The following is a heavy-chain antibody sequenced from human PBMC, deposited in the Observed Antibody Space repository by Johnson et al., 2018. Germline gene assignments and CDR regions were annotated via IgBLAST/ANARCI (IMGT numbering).Heavy chain of an antibody. CDR3: ARVVRDDSSGYFY. D-gene: IGHD3-22*01. Sequence: QVQLVESGGGLVKPGGSLRLSCVVSGFTFSDYYMSWFRQAPGKGPEWVSYIGTSGGTIYYADSVKGRFTISRDNAKNSLFLQMNSLRAEVTAGYYWARVVRDDSSGYFYWGQGTLVTVSS. V-gene: IGHV3-11*01. CDR1: GFTFSDYY. CDR2: IGTSGGTI. J-gene: IGHJ4*02.